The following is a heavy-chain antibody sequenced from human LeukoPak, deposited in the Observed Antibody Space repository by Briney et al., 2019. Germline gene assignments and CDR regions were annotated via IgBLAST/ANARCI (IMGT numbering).Heavy chain of an antibody. V-gene: IGHV1-69*05. J-gene: IGHJ4*02. Sequence: SVKVSCKASGGTFSSYAISWVRQAPGQGLEWMGGIIPIFGTANYAQKLQGRVTITTDESTSTAYMELSSLRSEDTAVYYCARASSVLMVSIDYWGQGTLVTVSS. CDR3: ARASSVLMVSIDY. D-gene: IGHD2-8*01. CDR1: GGTFSSYA. CDR2: IIPIFGTA.